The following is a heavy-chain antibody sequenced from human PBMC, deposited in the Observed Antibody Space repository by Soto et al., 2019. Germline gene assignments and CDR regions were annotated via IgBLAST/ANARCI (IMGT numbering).Heavy chain of an antibody. D-gene: IGHD3-16*01. V-gene: IGHV1-18*01. CDR3: ARRRSFHAPDY. CDR2: ISAYNGNT. J-gene: IGHJ4*02. CDR1: GYTFTSYG. Sequence: QVQLVQSGAEVKKPGASVKVSCKASGYTFTSYGISWVRQAPGQGLEWMGWISAYNGNTNYAQKLQGQITMTTDTVTSTGYMELRSLRSDDTAEYYFARRRSFHAPDYWGQGTLVTVSS.